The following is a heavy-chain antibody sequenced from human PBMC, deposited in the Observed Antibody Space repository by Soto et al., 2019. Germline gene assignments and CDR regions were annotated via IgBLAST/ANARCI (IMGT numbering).Heavy chain of an antibody. D-gene: IGHD6-6*01. V-gene: IGHV3-23*01. CDR3: AKDVYSSSSPLHFDY. CDR1: GFTFSSYA. Sequence: EVQLLESGGGLVQPGGSLRLSCAASGFTFSSYAMSWVRQAPGKGLEWVSAISGSGGSTYYADSVKGRFTISRDNSKNTLYLQMNSLRAEDSAVYYCAKDVYSSSSPLHFDYWGQGTLVTVSS. CDR2: ISGSGGST. J-gene: IGHJ4*02.